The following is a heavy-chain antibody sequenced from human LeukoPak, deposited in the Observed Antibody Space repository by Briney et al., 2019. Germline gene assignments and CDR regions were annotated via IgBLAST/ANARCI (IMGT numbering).Heavy chain of an antibody. CDR1: GGSISSSSYY. D-gene: IGHD6-19*01. CDR2: IYYSGST. V-gene: IGHV4-39*01. CDR3: ARPNASGWYGY. Sequence: KASETLSLTCTVSGGSISSSSYYWGWLRQPPGKGLEWIGSIYYSGSTYYNPSLKSRVTISVDTSKNQFSLTLSSVTAADTAVYYCARPNASGWYGYWGQGTLVTVSS. J-gene: IGHJ4*02.